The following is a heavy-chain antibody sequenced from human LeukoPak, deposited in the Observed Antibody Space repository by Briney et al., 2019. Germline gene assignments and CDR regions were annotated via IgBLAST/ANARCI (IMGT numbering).Heavy chain of an antibody. D-gene: IGHD3-22*01. CDR2: IWYDGSNK. CDR3: ARGTYYYDSSPRSGAFDI. J-gene: IGHJ3*02. V-gene: IGHV3-33*01. Sequence: GGSLRLSCAASGFTFSSYGMHWVRQAPGKGLEWVAVIWYDGSNKYYADSVKGRFTISRDNSKNTLYLQMNSLRAEDTAVYYCARGTYYYDSSPRSGAFDIWGQGTMVTVSS. CDR1: GFTFSSYG.